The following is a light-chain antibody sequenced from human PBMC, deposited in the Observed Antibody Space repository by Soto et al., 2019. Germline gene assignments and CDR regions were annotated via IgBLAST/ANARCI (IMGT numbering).Light chain of an antibody. J-gene: IGKJ1*01. CDR3: HQYNDWRT. CDR2: EAS. Sequence: EVVLTQSPATLSVSPGERAILSCRASESVSNYLAWYQQKPGQAPRLLIYEASARATGIPSRFSGSGSGTEFTLTINSLQSEDFAVYYCHQYNDWRTFGQGTKVDIK. CDR1: ESVSNY. V-gene: IGKV3-15*01.